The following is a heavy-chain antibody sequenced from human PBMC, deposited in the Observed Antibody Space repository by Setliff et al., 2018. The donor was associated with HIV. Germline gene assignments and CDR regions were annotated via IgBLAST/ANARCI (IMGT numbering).Heavy chain of an antibody. CDR2: ISPNNGDK. CDR3: ARQLSNSLDF. D-gene: IGHD1-1*01. J-gene: IGHJ4*02. CDR1: GYSFTDYF. Sequence: ASVKVSCKASGYSFTDYFMHWVRQAPGQGLEWMGWISPNNGDKNIPQSFQGRVTMTRDTSINTAYMELGGLHSDDTALYYCARQLSNSLDFWGQGALVTVSS. V-gene: IGHV1-2*02.